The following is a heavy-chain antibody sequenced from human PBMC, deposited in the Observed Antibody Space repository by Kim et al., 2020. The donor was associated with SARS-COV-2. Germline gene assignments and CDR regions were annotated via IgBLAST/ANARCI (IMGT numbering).Heavy chain of an antibody. Sequence: FTISRDNAKNSLYLQMNSLRAEDTAVYYCAREKTRRRGIEEGYYYYGMDVWGQGTTVTVSS. CDR3: AREKTRRRGIEEGYYYYGMDV. V-gene: IGHV3-7*04. D-gene: IGHD6-13*01. J-gene: IGHJ6*02.